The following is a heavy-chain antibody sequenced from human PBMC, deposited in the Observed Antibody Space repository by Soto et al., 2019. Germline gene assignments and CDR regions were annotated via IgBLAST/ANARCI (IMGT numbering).Heavy chain of an antibody. Sequence: PSETLSLTCTVSGGSISGYYWIWIRQPPGKGLESIGYIYYSGNTNYNPSLKSRVTISVDTSKNQFSLKLSSVTAADTAVYYCARLTLTTVMDAFDIWGHGTMVTVSS. D-gene: IGHD4-17*01. CDR2: IYYSGNT. CDR1: GGSISGYY. V-gene: IGHV4-59*08. J-gene: IGHJ3*02. CDR3: ARLTLTTVMDAFDI.